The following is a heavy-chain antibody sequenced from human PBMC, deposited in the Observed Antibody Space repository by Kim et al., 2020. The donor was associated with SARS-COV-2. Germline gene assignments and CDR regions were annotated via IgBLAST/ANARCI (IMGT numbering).Heavy chain of an antibody. V-gene: IGHV4-59*08. D-gene: IGHD1-1*01. J-gene: IGHJ4*02. Sequence: YTPSLKRRVTISVDTSMNQFSLELSSVTAADTAVYYCARLDWNDSYYFDYWGQGTLVTVSS. CDR3: ARLDWNDSYYFDY.